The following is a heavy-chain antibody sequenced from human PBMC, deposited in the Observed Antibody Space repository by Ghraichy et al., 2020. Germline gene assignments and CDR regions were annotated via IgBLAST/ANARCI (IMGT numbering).Heavy chain of an antibody. CDR1: GFTFSSYS. Sequence: GGSLRLSCAASGFTFSSYSMNWVRQAPGKGLEWVSYISSSSSTIYYADSVKGRFTISRDNAKNSLYLQMNSLRAEDTAVYYCARVRFGEAAYYYYYYGMDVWGQGTTVTVSS. CDR3: ARVRFGEAAYYYYYYGMDV. V-gene: IGHV3-48*01. J-gene: IGHJ6*02. CDR2: ISSSSSTI. D-gene: IGHD3-10*01.